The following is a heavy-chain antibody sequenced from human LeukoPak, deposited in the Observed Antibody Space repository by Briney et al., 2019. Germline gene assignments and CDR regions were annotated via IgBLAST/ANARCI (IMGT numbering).Heavy chain of an antibody. CDR2: IDHSGST. D-gene: IGHD6-19*01. J-gene: IGHJ4*02. CDR1: GGSISSGGYY. CDR3: ARAGIVVAEGYFDY. Sequence: SETLSLTCAASGGSISSGGYYWRWIRQPPGKGLEWIEYIDHSGSTYYNPSLKSRVTISVDRSKNQFSLKLSSVTAPDTAVYYCARAGIVVAEGYFDYWGQGTLVTVSS. V-gene: IGHV4-30-2*01.